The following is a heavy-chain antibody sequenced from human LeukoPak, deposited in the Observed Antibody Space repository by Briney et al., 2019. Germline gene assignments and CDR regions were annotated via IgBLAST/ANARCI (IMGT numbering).Heavy chain of an antibody. CDR2: IWYDGSNK. CDR3: AKGARDYMDV. J-gene: IGHJ6*03. V-gene: IGHV3-33*06. Sequence: GGSLRLSCAASGFTFSSSWMSWVRQAPGKGLEWVAVIWYDGSNKYYADSVKGRFTISRDNSKNTLYLQMNSLRAEDTAVYYCAKGARDYMDVWGKGTTVTASS. CDR1: GFTFSSSW.